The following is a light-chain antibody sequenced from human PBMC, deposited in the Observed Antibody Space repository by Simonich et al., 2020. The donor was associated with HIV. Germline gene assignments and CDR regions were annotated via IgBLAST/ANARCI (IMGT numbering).Light chain of an antibody. CDR2: GAS. Sequence: EIVMTQSPATLSVSPGERATLSCRARQSVSRNLAWYQQKHGQAPRLLIHGASTRATGIPARFSGSGSGTEFTLTISSLQSEDFAVYYCQQYNKWPPYTFGQGTKLEIK. CDR3: QQYNKWPPYT. CDR1: QSVSRN. J-gene: IGKJ2*01. V-gene: IGKV3-15*01.